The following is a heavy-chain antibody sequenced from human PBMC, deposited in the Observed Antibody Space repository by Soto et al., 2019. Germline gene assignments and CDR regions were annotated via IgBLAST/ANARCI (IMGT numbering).Heavy chain of an antibody. CDR2: ISYDGSNK. J-gene: IGHJ4*02. V-gene: IGHV3-30*03. CDR3: ASSSGWYYFDY. Sequence: GGSLRLSCAASGFTFRSYGMHWFRQAPGKGLEWVAVISYDGSNKYYADSVKGRFTISRDNSKNTLYLPMNSLRAEDRAVYYCASSSGWYYFDYWGQGTLVTVSS. CDR1: GFTFRSYG. D-gene: IGHD6-19*01.